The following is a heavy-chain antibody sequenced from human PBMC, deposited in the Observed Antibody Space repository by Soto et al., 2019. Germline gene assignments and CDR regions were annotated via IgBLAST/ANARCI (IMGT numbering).Heavy chain of an antibody. Sequence: QLQLQESGSGLVKPSQTLSLTCAVSGGSICSAGYSWSWIRQPPGKGLEWIGYIYHSGSTYYNPSLKSRVTISVDRSKNQFSLKLSSVTAADTAVYYCAGGIAARPLGYWGQGTLVTVSS. CDR3: AGGIAARPLGY. CDR2: IYHSGST. J-gene: IGHJ4*02. D-gene: IGHD6-6*01. CDR1: GGSICSAGYS. V-gene: IGHV4-30-2*01.